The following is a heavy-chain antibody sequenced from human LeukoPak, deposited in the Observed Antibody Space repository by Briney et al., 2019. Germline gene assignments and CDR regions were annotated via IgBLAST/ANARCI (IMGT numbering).Heavy chain of an antibody. D-gene: IGHD3-10*01. CDR2: IYSGGST. CDR3: ARGWESVAGSGSWFDP. Sequence: GGSLTLSCAASGFTVSSNYMSWVRQAPGKGLAWVSVIYSGGSTYYADSVKGQFTISRDNSKNTLYLQMNSLRAEDTAVYYCARGWESVAGSGSWFDPWGQGTLVTVSS. CDR1: GFTVSSNY. V-gene: IGHV3-53*01. J-gene: IGHJ5*02.